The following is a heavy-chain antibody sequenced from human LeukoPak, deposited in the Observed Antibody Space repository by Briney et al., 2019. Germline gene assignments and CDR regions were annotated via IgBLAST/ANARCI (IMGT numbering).Heavy chain of an antibody. J-gene: IGHJ6*02. CDR1: GFTFSSYG. V-gene: IGHV3-33*01. CDR3: ARDHRYSSSSFPGTYGMDV. Sequence: PGGSLRLSCAASGFTFSSYGMHWVRQAPGKGLEWVAVIWYDGSNKYYADSVKGRFTISRDNSKNTLYLQLNSLRAEDTAVYYCARDHRYSSSSFPGTYGMDVWGQGTTVTVSS. D-gene: IGHD6-6*01. CDR2: IWYDGSNK.